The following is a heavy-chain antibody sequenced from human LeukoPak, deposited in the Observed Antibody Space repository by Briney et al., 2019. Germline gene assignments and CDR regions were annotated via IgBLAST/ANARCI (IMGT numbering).Heavy chain of an antibody. CDR1: GYTLTELS. CDR3: ARATFPLTWSGSTPHYYYYYMDV. CDR2: ISAYNGNT. D-gene: IGHD3-3*01. Sequence: ASVKVSCKVSGYTLTELSMHWVRQAPGKGLEWMGWISAYNGNTNYAQKLQGRVTITTDESTSTAYMELSSLRSEDTAVYYCARATFPLTWSGSTPHYYYYYMDVWGKGITVTVSS. V-gene: IGHV1-18*01. J-gene: IGHJ6*03.